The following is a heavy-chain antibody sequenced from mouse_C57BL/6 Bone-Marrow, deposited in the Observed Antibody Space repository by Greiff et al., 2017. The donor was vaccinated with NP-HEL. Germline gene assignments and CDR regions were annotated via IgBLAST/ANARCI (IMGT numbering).Heavy chain of an antibody. CDR3: ARYGNYPYYAMDY. CDR2: IYPGGGYT. Sequence: VQRVESGAELVRPGTSVKMSCKASGYTFTNYWIGWAKQRPGHGLEWIGDIYPGGGYTNYNEKFKGKATLTADKSSSTAYMQFSSLTSEDSAIYYCARYGNYPYYAMDYWGQGTSVTVSS. V-gene: IGHV1-63*01. CDR1: GYTFTNYW. D-gene: IGHD2-1*01. J-gene: IGHJ4*01.